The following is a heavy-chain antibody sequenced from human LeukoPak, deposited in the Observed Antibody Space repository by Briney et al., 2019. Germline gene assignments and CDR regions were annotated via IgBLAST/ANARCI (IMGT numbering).Heavy chain of an antibody. CDR2: ISYDGSNK. J-gene: IGHJ4*02. CDR3: ARGEDYYDSSGPNY. D-gene: IGHD3-22*01. V-gene: IGHV3-30-3*01. CDR1: GFTFSSYA. Sequence: GRSLRLSCAACGFTFSSYAMHWVRQAPGKGLEWVAVISYDGSNKYYADSVKGRFTISRDNSKNTLYLQMNSLRAEDTAVYYCARGEDYYDSSGPNYWGQGTLVTVSS.